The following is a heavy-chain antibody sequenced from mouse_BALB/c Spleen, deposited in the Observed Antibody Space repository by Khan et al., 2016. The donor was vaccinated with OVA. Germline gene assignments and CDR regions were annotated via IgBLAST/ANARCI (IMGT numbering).Heavy chain of an antibody. D-gene: IGHD2-4*01. J-gene: IGHJ3*01. V-gene: IGHV2-2*02. Sequence: QVQLQQSGPGLVQPSQSLSITCTVSGFSLNNYSVHWVRQSPGKGLEWLGVIWSDGSTDYNAAFISRLTISKDNSRSQVFFKMNSLQPNDTAIYYGARRGYDYGRGALFAYWGQGTPVTVSA. CDR3: ARRGYDYGRGALFAY. CDR1: GFSLNNYS. CDR2: IWSDGST.